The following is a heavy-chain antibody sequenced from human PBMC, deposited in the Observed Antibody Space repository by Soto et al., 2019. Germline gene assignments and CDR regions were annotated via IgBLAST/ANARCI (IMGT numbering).Heavy chain of an antibody. V-gene: IGHV1-18*01. D-gene: IGHD2-21*02. Sequence: QVQLVQSGAEVKEPGASVKVSCKASGYTFTIYSISWVRQAPGQGLEWVGWINPYNGKTNQAEKVQGRVTMITDPSTSTAYMEVRSLRSDDTAGYYCARRYGDASSAAGFDSWGQGTLVTVSS. CDR3: ARRYGDASSAAGFDS. J-gene: IGHJ4*02. CDR1: GYTFTIYS. CDR2: INPYNGKT.